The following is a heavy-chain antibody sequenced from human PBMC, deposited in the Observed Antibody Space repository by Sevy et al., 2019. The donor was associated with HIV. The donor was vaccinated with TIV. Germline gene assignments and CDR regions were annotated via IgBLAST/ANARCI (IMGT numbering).Heavy chain of an antibody. CDR1: GFTFRSYW. CDR3: ARDCSSTSCLWGLDV. CDR2: IKVDGSEK. Sequence: GGSLRLSCAVSGFTFRSYWMSWVRQAPGNGLEWVAHIKVDGSEKYHVDSVKGRFTISRDNAKNSLFLQMNSLRVEDTAVYYCARDCSSTSCLWGLDVWGQGNAVTVSS. V-gene: IGHV3-7*03. D-gene: IGHD2-2*01. J-gene: IGHJ6*02.